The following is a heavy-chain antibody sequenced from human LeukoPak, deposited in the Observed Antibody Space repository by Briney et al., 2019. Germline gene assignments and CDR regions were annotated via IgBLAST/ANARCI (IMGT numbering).Heavy chain of an antibody. D-gene: IGHD5-24*01. CDR1: GFTFGSHA. CDR2: LSARGGRT. V-gene: IGHV3-23*01. J-gene: IGHJ4*02. CDR3: AKDLSARWLQSIFDY. Sequence: GSLRLSCAASGFTFGSHAMSWVRQIPGKGLEWVSALSARGGRTFYADSVNGRFTISRDNSKNTLYLQMNSLRAEDTAVYYCAKDLSARWLQSIFDYWGQGTLVTVSS.